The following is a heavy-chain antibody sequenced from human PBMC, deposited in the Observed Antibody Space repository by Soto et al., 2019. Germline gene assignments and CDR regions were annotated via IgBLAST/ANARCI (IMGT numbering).Heavy chain of an antibody. Sequence: QVQLVESGGGVVQPGRSLRLSCAASGFTFSSYGMHWVRQAPGKGLEWVAVIWYDGSNKYYADSVKGRFTISRDNSKNTLYLQMNSLRAEDTAVYYCARDKAPYDYSNDYYYYGMDVWGQGTTVTVSS. J-gene: IGHJ6*02. D-gene: IGHD4-4*01. V-gene: IGHV3-33*01. CDR2: IWYDGSNK. CDR3: ARDKAPYDYSNDYYYYGMDV. CDR1: GFTFSSYG.